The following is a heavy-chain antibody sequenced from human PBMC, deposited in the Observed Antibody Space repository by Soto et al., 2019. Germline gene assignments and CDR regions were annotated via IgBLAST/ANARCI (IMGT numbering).Heavy chain of an antibody. CDR3: ARIGFYYDILTGYYYYYGMDV. Sequence: QVQLVQSGAEVKKPGSSVKVSCKASGGTFSSYAISWVRQAPGQGLEWMGGIIPIFGTANYAQKFQGRVTITADESTSTAYMELSGLRSEDTAVYYCARIGFYYDILTGYYYYYGMDVWGQGTTVTVSS. V-gene: IGHV1-69*01. CDR1: GGTFSSYA. J-gene: IGHJ6*02. CDR2: IIPIFGTA. D-gene: IGHD3-9*01.